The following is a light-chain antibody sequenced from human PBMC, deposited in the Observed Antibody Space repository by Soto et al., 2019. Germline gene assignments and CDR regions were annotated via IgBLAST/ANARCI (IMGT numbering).Light chain of an antibody. V-gene: IGLV2-14*01. CDR3: SSYTSSSNIV. CDR2: DVS. CDR1: SSDVGGYNY. Sequence: QSALTQPASVSGSPGQSITISCTGTSSDVGGYNYVSWYQQHPGKAPKFLIYDVSNRPSGISIRFSGSKSGNTASLTISGLQAEDEANYYCSSYTSSSNIVFGGGTKVTVL. J-gene: IGLJ2*01.